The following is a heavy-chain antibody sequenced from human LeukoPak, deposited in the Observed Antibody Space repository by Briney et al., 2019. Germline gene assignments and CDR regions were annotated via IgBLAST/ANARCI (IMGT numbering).Heavy chain of an antibody. V-gene: IGHV3-9*01. CDR3: AKDKEGYYDSSGPAWGAFDI. CDR1: GFTFDDYA. Sequence: GGSLRLSCAASGFTFDDYAMHWVRQAPGKGLEWVSGISWNSGSIGYADSVKGRFTISRDNANNSLYLQMNCLRAEDTALYYCAKDKEGYYDSSGPAWGAFDIWGQGTMVTVSS. CDR2: ISWNSGSI. J-gene: IGHJ3*02. D-gene: IGHD3-22*01.